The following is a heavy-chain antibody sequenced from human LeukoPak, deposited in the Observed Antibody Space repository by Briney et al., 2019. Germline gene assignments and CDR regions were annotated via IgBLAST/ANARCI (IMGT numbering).Heavy chain of an antibody. CDR2: ISAYNGNT. J-gene: IGHJ5*02. D-gene: IGHD3-22*01. V-gene: IGHV1-18*01. CDR1: GYAFTSYG. CDR3: ARARSPSSGYLLRDHNWFDP. Sequence: ASVKVSCKASGYAFTSYGISWVRQAPGQGLEWMGWISAYNGNTNYAQKLQGRVTMTTDTSTSTAYMELRSLRSDDTAVYYCARARSPSSGYLLRDHNWFDPWGQGTLVTVSS.